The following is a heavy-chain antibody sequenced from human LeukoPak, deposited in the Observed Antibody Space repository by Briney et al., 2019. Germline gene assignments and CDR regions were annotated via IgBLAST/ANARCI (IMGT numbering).Heavy chain of an antibody. CDR1: GLTLSSYA. J-gene: IGHJ5*02. D-gene: IGHD6-13*01. V-gene: IGHV3-30-3*01. Sequence: GGSLRLSCVASGLTLSSYAMHWVRQAPGKGLEWVAVISYDGSNKYYADSVKGRFTISRDNSKNTLYLQMNSLRAEDTAVYYCARDKVSSSWYEGGEWFDPWGQGTLVTVSS. CDR3: ARDKVSSSWYEGGEWFDP. CDR2: ISYDGSNK.